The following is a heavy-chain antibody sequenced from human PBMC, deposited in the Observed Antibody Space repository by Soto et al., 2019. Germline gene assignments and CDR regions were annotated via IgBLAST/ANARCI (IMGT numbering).Heavy chain of an antibody. CDR1: GFTFSDYA. CDR2: MSGRGGSV. J-gene: IGHJ4*02. V-gene: IGHV3-23*01. CDR3: AKTFGSNWLLDF. D-gene: IGHD6-13*01. Sequence: EVQLLESGGGLVQPGGSLRLSCAGSGFTFSDYAISWVRQAPGKGLEWVSAMSGRGGSVYYADSVKGRFSISRENYNNTVYLQMSSLRGEDTAIYFCAKTFGSNWLLDFWGRGTLVTGSS.